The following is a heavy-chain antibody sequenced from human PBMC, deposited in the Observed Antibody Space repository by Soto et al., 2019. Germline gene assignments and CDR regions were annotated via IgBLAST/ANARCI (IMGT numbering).Heavy chain of an antibody. V-gene: IGHV1-69*06. D-gene: IGHD3-10*01. CDR1: GGTFSSYA. CDR3: ALQGRVLWFGEVDY. J-gene: IGHJ4*02. Sequence: QVQLVQSGAEVKKPGSSVKVSCKASGGTFSSYAISWVRQAPGQGLEWMGGIIPIFGTANYAQKFQGRGTITADKSTSTAYMELSSLRSEDTAVYYCALQGRVLWFGEVDYWGQGTLVTVSS. CDR2: IIPIFGTA.